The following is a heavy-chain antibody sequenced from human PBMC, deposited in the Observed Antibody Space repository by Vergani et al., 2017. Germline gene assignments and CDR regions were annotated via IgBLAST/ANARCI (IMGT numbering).Heavy chain of an antibody. CDR3: ASKRGACRAAYCHSYDF. J-gene: IGHJ4*02. Sequence: QVQLQESGPGLVKPSQTLSLTCTVSGGSISSGSYYWSWIRQPPGKGLEWIWSMDYSGSTSYNPSLESRISISFETPKNQFSLRLTSVTAADTAVYYCASKRGACRAAYCHSYDFWGPGTLVGVSS. CDR2: MDYSGST. D-gene: IGHD2-15*01. V-gene: IGHV4-39*01. CDR1: GGSISSGSYY.